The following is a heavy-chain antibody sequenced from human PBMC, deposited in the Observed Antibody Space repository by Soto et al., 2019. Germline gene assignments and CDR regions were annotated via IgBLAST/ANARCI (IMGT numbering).Heavy chain of an antibody. CDR1: GFTFSTYA. J-gene: IGHJ4*02. CDR3: AKVGFPYSYGYLFYY. V-gene: IGHV3-23*01. CDR2: ISASGGST. Sequence: EVQLLESGGGLVQPGGSLRLSWAASGFTFSTYAMTWVRQAPGKGLEWVSAISASGGSTYYADSVKGRFTISRDNSKNTLYLQMNSLRVEDSAVYYCAKVGFPYSYGYLFYYWVQGTLVTVSS. D-gene: IGHD5-18*01.